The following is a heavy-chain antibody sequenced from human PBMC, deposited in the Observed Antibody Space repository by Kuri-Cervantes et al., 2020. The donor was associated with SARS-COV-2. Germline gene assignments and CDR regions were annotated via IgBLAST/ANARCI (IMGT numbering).Heavy chain of an antibody. CDR3: ARHYGDYTLPLYYFDY. CDR1: GFTFSSYS. D-gene: IGHD4-17*01. J-gene: IGHJ4*02. Sequence: GESLKISCAASGFTFSSYSMNWVRQAPGKGLEWVSGINWNGGSTGYADSVKGRFTISRDNAKNSLYLQMNSLRAEDTALYYCARHYGDYTLPLYYFDYWGQGTLVTVSS. V-gene: IGHV3-20*04. CDR2: INWNGGST.